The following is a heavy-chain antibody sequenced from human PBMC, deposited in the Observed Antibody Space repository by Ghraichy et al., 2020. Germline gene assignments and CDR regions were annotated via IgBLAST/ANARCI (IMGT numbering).Heavy chain of an antibody. CDR3: AKEDQYGGGFADDAFAI. Sequence: GGSLRLSCAASGFTFSSYAMSWVRQAPGKGLDWVSAISNSGGSTFYADSVKGRFITSRDNSKNTLYLQMNSLRADDTAVYYCAKEDQYGGGFADDAFAIWGQGTMVTVSS. CDR2: ISNSGGST. J-gene: IGHJ3*02. V-gene: IGHV3-23*01. D-gene: IGHD4-23*01. CDR1: GFTFSSYA.